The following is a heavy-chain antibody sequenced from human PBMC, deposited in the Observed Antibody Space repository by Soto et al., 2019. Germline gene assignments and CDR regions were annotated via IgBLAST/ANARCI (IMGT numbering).Heavy chain of an antibody. CDR2: ISYDGTNK. CDR1: GFTPSSYG. V-gene: IGHV3-30*03. J-gene: IGHJ6*02. Sequence: QAQLVESGGGVVQSGRSLRLSCAASGFTPSSYGIHWVRQAPGKGLEWVAFISYDGTNKYYADSVKGRFTISRDNSKNTLSLQMNSLRPGDTAVYYCARESEHSRGYQYYGMDVWGQGTTVTVSS. CDR3: ARESEHSRGYQYYGMDV.